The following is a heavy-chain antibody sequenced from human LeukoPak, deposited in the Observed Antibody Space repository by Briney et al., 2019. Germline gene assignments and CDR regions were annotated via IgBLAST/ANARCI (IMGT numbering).Heavy chain of an antibody. CDR3: ARSSPHCSSTSCYNDAFDI. D-gene: IGHD2-2*02. J-gene: IGHJ3*02. Sequence: GGSLRLSFAASGFTFSSYSMNWVRPAPGKGLEWVSSISNSSSYIYYADSVKGRFTISRDNAKNSLYLQMNSLRAEDTAVYYCARSSPHCSSTSCYNDAFDIWGQGTMVTVSS. CDR1: GFTFSSYS. V-gene: IGHV3-21*01. CDR2: ISNSSSYI.